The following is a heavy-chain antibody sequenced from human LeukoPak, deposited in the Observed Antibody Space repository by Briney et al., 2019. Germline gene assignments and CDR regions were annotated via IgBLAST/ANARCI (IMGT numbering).Heavy chain of an antibody. V-gene: IGHV3-30*04. CDR2: ISYDGSNK. D-gene: IGHD3-16*01. CDR3: AGHRGFALDY. Sequence: GGSLRLSCAASGFTFSSYAMHWVRQAPGKGLEWVAVISYDGSNKYYADSVKGRFTISRDNSKNTLYLQMNSLRAEDTAVYYCAGHRGFALDYWGQGTLVTVSS. CDR1: GFTFSSYA. J-gene: IGHJ4*02.